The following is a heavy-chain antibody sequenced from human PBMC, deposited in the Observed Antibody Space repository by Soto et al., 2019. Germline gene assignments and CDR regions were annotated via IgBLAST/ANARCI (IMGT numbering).Heavy chain of an antibody. J-gene: IGHJ6*02. CDR1: GFTFSSYS. D-gene: IGHD2-15*01. CDR3: VVVVVAATDYYYGMDF. V-gene: IGHV3-21*01. CDR2: ISSSSSYI. Sequence: GGSLRLSCAASGFTFSSYSMNWVRQAPGKGLEWVSSISSSSSYIYYADSVKGRFTISIDNAKNSLYLQMNSLRAEDTAVYYCVVVVVAATDYYYGMDFWGQGTTVTVSS.